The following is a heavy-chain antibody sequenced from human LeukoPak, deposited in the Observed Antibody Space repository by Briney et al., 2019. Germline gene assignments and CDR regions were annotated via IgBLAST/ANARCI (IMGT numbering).Heavy chain of an antibody. V-gene: IGHV1-2*06. Sequence: ASVKVSCKASGYTFTGYHMHWVRQAPGQGLEWMGRINPNSGDTNYAQKFQGRVTMTRDTSISTAYMELSRLRSDDTAVYYCARAEDQGRYFDWLPGFDPWGQGTLVTVSS. D-gene: IGHD3-9*01. CDR2: INPNSGDT. J-gene: IGHJ5*02. CDR3: ARAEDQGRYFDWLPGFDP. CDR1: GYTFTGYH.